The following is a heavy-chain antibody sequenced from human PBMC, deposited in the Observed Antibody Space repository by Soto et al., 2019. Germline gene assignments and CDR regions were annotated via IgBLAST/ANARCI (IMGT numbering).Heavy chain of an antibody. V-gene: IGHV1-69*13. CDR3: ARQVGGWAPWYFDY. CDR1: GGTFSSYA. D-gene: IGHD6-19*01. CDR2: IIPIFGTA. Sequence: GASVKVSCKASGGTFSSYAIIWVRQAPGQGLEWMGGIIPIFGTANYAQKFQGRVTITADESTSTAYMELSSLRSEDTAVYYCARQVGGWAPWYFDYWGQGTLVTVSS. J-gene: IGHJ4*02.